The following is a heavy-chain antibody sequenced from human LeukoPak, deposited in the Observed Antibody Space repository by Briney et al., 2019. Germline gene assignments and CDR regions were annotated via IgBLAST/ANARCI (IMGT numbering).Heavy chain of an antibody. D-gene: IGHD3-16*02. CDR3: ARTGSYRDYFDF. CDR1: GYTFTSYA. J-gene: IGHJ4*02. V-gene: IGHV1-18*01. Sequence: GASVKVSCKASGYTFTSYAMHWVRQAPGQGLEWMGWISAYNGNPDYAQKLQGRVTMTTDTSTSTAFMELRSLRSDDTAVYYCARTGSYRDYFDFWGQGTLVTVSS. CDR2: ISAYNGNP.